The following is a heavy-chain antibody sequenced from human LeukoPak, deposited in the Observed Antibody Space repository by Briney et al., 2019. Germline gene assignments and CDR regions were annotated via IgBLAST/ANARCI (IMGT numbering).Heavy chain of an antibody. CDR3: ARGADFLYYFDY. V-gene: IGHV3-30-3*01. CDR1: GFTLSSYA. CDR2: TSYDGSNR. J-gene: IGHJ4*02. Sequence: GGSLRLSCAASGFTLSSYAMHWVRQAPGKGLEWVAVTSYDGSNRYYADSVKGRFTISRDNSKNTLYLQMNSLRAEDTAVYYCARGADFLYYFDYWGQGTLVTVSS. D-gene: IGHD3-3*01.